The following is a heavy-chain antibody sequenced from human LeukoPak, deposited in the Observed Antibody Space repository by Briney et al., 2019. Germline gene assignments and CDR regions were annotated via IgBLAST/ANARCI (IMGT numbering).Heavy chain of an antibody. CDR3: AALWFDP. Sequence: PGGPLRLSCTASGFIFSNYEMNWVRQAPGKGLEWVSYINRGGGTAYYVDSVRGRFTISRDNTKNALYLQMNSLRAEDTAVYYCAALWFDPWGQGTLVTVSS. V-gene: IGHV3-48*03. CDR2: INRGGGTA. J-gene: IGHJ5*02. CDR1: GFIFSNYE.